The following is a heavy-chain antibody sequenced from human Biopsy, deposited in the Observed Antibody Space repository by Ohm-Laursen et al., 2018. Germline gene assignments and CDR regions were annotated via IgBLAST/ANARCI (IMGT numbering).Heavy chain of an antibody. Sequence: PTQTLTLTCTFSGFSFTTVGMRVTWIRQAPGKALEWLVQLDWAGDTRYSASLKTRLSISKDTFKDQVVLTMTDIDPVDTATYYCARASASQYYGVDVWGQGTSVTVSS. D-gene: IGHD1-26*01. CDR2: LDWAGDT. J-gene: IGHJ6*02. V-gene: IGHV2-70*04. CDR1: GFSFTTVGMR. CDR3: ARASASQYYGVDV.